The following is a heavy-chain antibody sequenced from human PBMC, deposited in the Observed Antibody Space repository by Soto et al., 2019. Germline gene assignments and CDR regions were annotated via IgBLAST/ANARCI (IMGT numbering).Heavy chain of an antibody. J-gene: IGHJ6*02. V-gene: IGHV1-8*01. CDR3: ARGKLYYDFWSGYPRAYYYGMDV. CDR1: GYTFTSYD. Sequence: ASVKVSCKASGYTFTSYDINWVRQATGQGLEWTGWMNPNSGNTGYAQKFQGRVTMTRNTSISTAYMELSSLRSEDTAVYYCARGKLYYDFWSGYPRAYYYGMDVWGQGTTVTVSS. D-gene: IGHD3-3*01. CDR2: MNPNSGNT.